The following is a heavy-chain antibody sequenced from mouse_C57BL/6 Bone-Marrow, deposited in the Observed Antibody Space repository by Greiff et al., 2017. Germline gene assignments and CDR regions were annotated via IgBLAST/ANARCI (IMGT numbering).Heavy chain of an antibody. CDR1: GYTFTSYW. V-gene: IGHV1-64*01. CDR3: APRGYYGNYVPFDY. CDR2: IHPNSGST. Sequence: VQLQQPGAELVKPGASVKLSCKASGYTFTSYWMHWVKQRPGQGLEWIGMIHPNSGSTNYNEKFKSKATLTVDKSSSTAYMQLSGLTSEDSAVYYCAPRGYYGNYVPFDYWGQGTTLTVSS. J-gene: IGHJ2*01. D-gene: IGHD2-1*01.